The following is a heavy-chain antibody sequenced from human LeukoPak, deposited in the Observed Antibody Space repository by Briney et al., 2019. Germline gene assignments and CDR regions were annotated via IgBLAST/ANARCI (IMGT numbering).Heavy chain of an antibody. V-gene: IGHV3-23*01. J-gene: IGHJ6*03. CDR3: AKGAEEGVVITAVYYYYMDV. CDR1: GFTFRNHG. D-gene: IGHD3-22*01. CDR2: ISGSGYNT. Sequence: GGSLRLSCVTSGFTFRNHGMSWVRQAPGKGLEWVSAISGSGYNTYYADSVKGRFTISRDSSKNTLFLQMNGLRAKDTAVYYCAKGAEEGVVITAVYYYYMDVWGKGTTVTISS.